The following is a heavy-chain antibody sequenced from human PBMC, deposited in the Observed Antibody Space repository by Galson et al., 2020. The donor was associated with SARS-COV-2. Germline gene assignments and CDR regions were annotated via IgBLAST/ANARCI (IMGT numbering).Heavy chain of an antibody. D-gene: IGHD3-22*01. Sequence: SETLSLTCTVSGGSISSSNYYWGWIRQPPGKGLEWIGTIYYSGKMYYNPSFKSRVTISVDTSKNQVSLTLNSVTAADTAVYYCATSGYFSTNNFDPWGRGALVTVSS. V-gene: IGHV4-39*07. CDR3: ATSGYFSTNNFDP. CDR2: IYYSGKM. J-gene: IGHJ5*02. CDR1: GGSISSSNYY.